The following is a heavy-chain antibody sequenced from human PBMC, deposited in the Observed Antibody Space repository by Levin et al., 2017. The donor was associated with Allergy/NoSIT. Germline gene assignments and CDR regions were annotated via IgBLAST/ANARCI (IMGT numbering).Heavy chain of an antibody. CDR2: IGTAGDT. D-gene: IGHD4-17*01. Sequence: GGSLRLSCAASGFTFSSYDMHWVRQATGKGLEWVSGIGTAGDTYYAGSVKGRFTISRENAKNSFYLQMNSLRAGDTAVYYCARAQGRRTVTTLDYYYYYYMDVWGQGTTVTVSS. CDR3: ARAQGRRTVTTLDYYYYYYMDV. CDR1: GFTFSSYD. J-gene: IGHJ6*02. V-gene: IGHV3-13*04.